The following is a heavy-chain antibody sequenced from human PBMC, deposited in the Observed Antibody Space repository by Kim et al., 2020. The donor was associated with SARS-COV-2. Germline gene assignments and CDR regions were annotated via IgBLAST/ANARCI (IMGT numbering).Heavy chain of an antibody. J-gene: IGHJ4*02. D-gene: IGHD3-16*01. Sequence: GGSLRLSCAASGFTFSSYEMSWVRQAPGKGLEWDSYISNTGRTIYYADSVKGRFTISRDNAKNSLYLQMNSLSAEDTAVYYCAGDRGRSYDYVWGSFGAFDYWGQGTLVTVSS. CDR3: AGDRGRSYDYVWGSFGAFDY. V-gene: IGHV3-48*03. CDR1: GFTFSSYE. CDR2: ISNTGRTI.